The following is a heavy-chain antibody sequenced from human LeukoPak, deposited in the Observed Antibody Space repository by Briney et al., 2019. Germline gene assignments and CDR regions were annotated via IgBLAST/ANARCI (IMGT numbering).Heavy chain of an antibody. D-gene: IGHD5-18*01. CDR2: ISWNSGSI. J-gene: IGHJ3*02. V-gene: IGHV3-9*01. Sequence: GGSLRLSCAASGFTFDDYAMHWVRQAPGKGLEWVSGISWNSGSIGYADSVKGRFTISRDNAKNSLYLQMNSLRAEDTALYYCAKVLGYSYGYYDAFDIWGQGTMVTVSS. CDR3: AKVLGYSYGYYDAFDI. CDR1: GFTFDDYA.